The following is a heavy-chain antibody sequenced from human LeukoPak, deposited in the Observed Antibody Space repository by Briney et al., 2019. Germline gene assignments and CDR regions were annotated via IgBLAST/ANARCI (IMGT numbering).Heavy chain of an antibody. Sequence: GSLRPAWALSGFTLTRYSINRARHAPREVLEWVSSISSSSSYIYYADSVKGRFTISRDNAKNSLYLQMNSLRAEDTAVYYCARDRVAGGSFDYWGQGTLVTVSS. V-gene: IGHV3-21*01. D-gene: IGHD1-26*01. CDR1: GFTLTRYS. CDR2: ISSSSSYI. J-gene: IGHJ4*02. CDR3: ARDRVAGGSFDY.